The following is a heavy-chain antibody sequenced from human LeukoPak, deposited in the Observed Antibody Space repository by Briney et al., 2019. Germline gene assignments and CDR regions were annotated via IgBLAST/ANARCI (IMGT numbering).Heavy chain of an antibody. CDR2: ISGSGGST. CDR1: GFTFSSYA. J-gene: IGHJ4*02. V-gene: IGHV3-23*01. D-gene: IGHD3-22*01. Sequence: PGGSLRLSCAASGFTFSSYAMSWVCQAPGKGLEWVSAISGSGGSTYYADSVKGRFTISRDNSKNTLYLQMNSLRAEDTAVYYCAKDTVDSSGYLWFYWGQGTLVTVSS. CDR3: AKDTVDSSGYLWFY.